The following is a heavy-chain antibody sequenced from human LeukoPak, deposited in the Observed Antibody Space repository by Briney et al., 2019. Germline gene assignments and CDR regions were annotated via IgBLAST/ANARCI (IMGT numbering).Heavy chain of an antibody. V-gene: IGHV3-21*01. CDR3: ARGGIVVVPAAEFDY. Sequence: PGGSLRLSCAASGFTFSSYSMNWVRQAPGKWLEWVSSISSSSSYIYYADSVKGRFTISRDNAKNSLYLQMNSLRAEDTAVYYCARGGIVVVPAAEFDYWGQGTLVTVSS. J-gene: IGHJ4*02. CDR1: GFTFSSYS. D-gene: IGHD2-2*01. CDR2: ISSSSSYI.